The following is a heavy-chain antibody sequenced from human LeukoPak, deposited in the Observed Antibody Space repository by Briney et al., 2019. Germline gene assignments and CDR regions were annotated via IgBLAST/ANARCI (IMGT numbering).Heavy chain of an antibody. CDR1: GGSISSYY. V-gene: IGHV4-59*01. CDR3: ARGGHYDILTGYYPLDY. Sequence: PSETLSLTCTVSGGSISSYYWSWIRQPPGKGLEWIGYIYYSGSTNYNPSLKSRVTISVDTSKNQFSLKLSSVTAADTAVYYCARGGHYDILTGYYPLDYWGQGTLVTVSS. D-gene: IGHD3-9*01. J-gene: IGHJ4*02. CDR2: IYYSGST.